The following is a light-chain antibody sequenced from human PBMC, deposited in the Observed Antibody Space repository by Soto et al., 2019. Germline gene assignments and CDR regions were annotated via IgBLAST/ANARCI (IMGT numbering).Light chain of an antibody. Sequence: EIVWTQSPATLALSPGERATLSCRASESLYPYLAWYQQXPGQAPRLLIYGASTRATGIPARFSGSGSGTEFTLTISGLPPDDFATDFCQEYDTYHTFGQGTKVDIK. CDR2: GAS. CDR1: ESLYPY. V-gene: IGKV3-15*01. J-gene: IGKJ2*01. CDR3: QEYDTYHT.